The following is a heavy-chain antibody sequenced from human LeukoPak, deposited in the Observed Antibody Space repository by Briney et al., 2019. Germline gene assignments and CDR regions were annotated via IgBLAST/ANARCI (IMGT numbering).Heavy chain of an antibody. Sequence: SVKVSCKASGYTFTSYYMHWVRQAPGQGLEWMGGIIPIFGTANYAQKFQGRVTITAGKSTSTAYMELSSLRSEDTAVYYCARINYYDSSGYGDYFDYWGQGTLVTVSS. J-gene: IGHJ4*02. D-gene: IGHD3-22*01. CDR2: IIPIFGTA. CDR3: ARINYYDSSGYGDYFDY. CDR1: GYTFTSYY. V-gene: IGHV1-69*06.